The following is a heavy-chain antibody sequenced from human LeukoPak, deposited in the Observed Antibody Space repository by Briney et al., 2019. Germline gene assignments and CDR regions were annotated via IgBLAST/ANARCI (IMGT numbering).Heavy chain of an antibody. V-gene: IGHV3-30*02. CDR1: GFIFSSYG. D-gene: IGHD1-1*01. Sequence: PGGSLRLSCAASGFIFSSYGMHWVRQAPGKGLEWVAFIRYDGSNKYYADSVKGRFTISRDNSKNTLYLQMNSLRAEDTAVYYCAKDASGTDYFDYWGQGTLVTVSS. J-gene: IGHJ4*02. CDR2: IRYDGSNK. CDR3: AKDASGTDYFDY.